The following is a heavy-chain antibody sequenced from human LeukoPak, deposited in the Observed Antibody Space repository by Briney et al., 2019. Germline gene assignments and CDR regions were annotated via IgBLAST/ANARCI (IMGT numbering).Heavy chain of an antibody. Sequence: PGRPLRPPCTASGITFSSYALHWVRQAPGKGLERVAVITFDGGTKYISDSERGRSTIAKDNSKNTLYLQMTSRRGDDSAAYYCPKDVKRETDYGYYFEYWGQGDLVTVSS. J-gene: IGHJ4*02. CDR2: ITFDGGTK. V-gene: IGHV3-30*14. D-gene: IGHD4-17*01. CDR1: GITFSSYA. CDR3: PKDVKRETDYGYYFEY.